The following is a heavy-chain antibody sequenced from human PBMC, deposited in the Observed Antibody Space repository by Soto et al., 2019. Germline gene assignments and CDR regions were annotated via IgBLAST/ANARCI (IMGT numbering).Heavy chain of an antibody. D-gene: IGHD2-2*01. J-gene: IGHJ4*02. CDR2: IYPGDSDT. CDR1: GYSFTSYW. V-gene: IGHV5-51*01. CDR3: ARHEGAVLGPAAMLNPDY. Sequence: GESLKISCKGSGYSFTSYWIGWVRQMPGKGLEWMGIIYPGDSDTRYSPSFQGQVTISADKSISTAYLQWSSLKASDTAMYYCARHEGAVLGPAAMLNPDYWGQGTLVTVSS.